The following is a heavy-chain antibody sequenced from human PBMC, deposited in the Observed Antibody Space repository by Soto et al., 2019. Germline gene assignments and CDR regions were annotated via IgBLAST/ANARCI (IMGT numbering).Heavy chain of an antibody. Sequence: GSGPTMVNPTQTLTLTCTFSGFSLSTSGMCVSWIRQPPGKALEWLALIDWDDDKYYSTYLKTRLTISKDTSKNQVFLTMTNMDPVDTATYYCARTACRDGYNSGGYLDYWGHGPLGTASS. CDR2: IDWDDDK. D-gene: IGHD5-12*01. V-gene: IGHV2-70*01. J-gene: IGHJ4*01. CDR3: ARTACRDGYNSGGYLDY. CDR1: GFSLSTSGMC.